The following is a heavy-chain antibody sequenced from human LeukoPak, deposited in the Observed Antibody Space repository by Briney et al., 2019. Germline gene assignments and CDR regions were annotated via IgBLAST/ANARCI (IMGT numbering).Heavy chain of an antibody. D-gene: IGHD3-22*01. V-gene: IGHV3-23*01. CDR1: GFTSSSYW. Sequence: GGSLRLSCAASGFTSSSYWMSWVRQAPGKGLEWVSAISGSGGSTYYADSVKGRFTISRDNSKNTLYLQMNSLRAEDTAVYYCARYDSSGYYYYFDYWGQGTLVTVSS. CDR2: ISGSGGST. CDR3: ARYDSSGYYYYFDY. J-gene: IGHJ4*02.